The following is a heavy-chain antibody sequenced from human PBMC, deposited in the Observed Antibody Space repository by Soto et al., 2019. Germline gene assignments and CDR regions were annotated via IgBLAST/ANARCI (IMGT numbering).Heavy chain of an antibody. J-gene: IGHJ4*02. Sequence: QLQLQESGPGLVKPSETLSLTCTVSGGSISSSSYYWGWIRQPPGKGLEWIGSIYYSGSTYYNPSLKSRVTISVDTSKNQFSLKLSSVTAADTAVYYCARHLIASWLAFDYWGQGTLVTVSS. V-gene: IGHV4-39*01. D-gene: IGHD2-2*01. CDR2: IYYSGST. CDR3: ARHLIASWLAFDY. CDR1: GGSISSSSYY.